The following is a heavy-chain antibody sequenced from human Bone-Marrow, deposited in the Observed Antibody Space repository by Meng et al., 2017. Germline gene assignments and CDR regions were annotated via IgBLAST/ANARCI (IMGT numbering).Heavy chain of an antibody. J-gene: IGHJ4*02. Sequence: QVQLQESGPRLVRPSQTLSLTCTVSGGSMSSGIFWIWIRQPPGKGLEWIGEINHSGGTKYTPSLESRVTISIDTSKNQFSLKLSSVTAADTAIYYCARQGDTAMATFDYWGQGTLVTVSS. V-gene: IGHV4-4*02. CDR2: INHSGGT. CDR1: GGSMSSGIF. CDR3: ARQGDTAMATFDY. D-gene: IGHD5-18*01.